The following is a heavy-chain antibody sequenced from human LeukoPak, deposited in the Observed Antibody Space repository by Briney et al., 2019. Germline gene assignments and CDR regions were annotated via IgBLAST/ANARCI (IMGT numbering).Heavy chain of an antibody. CDR3: ARVRGSSGSYEYYHYMDV. V-gene: IGHV4-34*01. D-gene: IGHD1-26*01. CDR1: GGSFSGYY. CDR2: INHSGST. J-gene: IGHJ6*03. Sequence: PSETLSLTCAVYGGSFSGYYWNWIRQPPGKGLEWIGEINHSGSTNYNPSLKSRVTMSVDTSKKQFSLKLSSVTAADTAVYYCARVRGSSGSYEYYHYMDVWGKGTTVTISS.